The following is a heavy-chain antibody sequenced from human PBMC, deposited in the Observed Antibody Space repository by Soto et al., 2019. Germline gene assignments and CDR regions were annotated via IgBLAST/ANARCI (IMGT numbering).Heavy chain of an antibody. J-gene: IGHJ6*02. V-gene: IGHV1-18*01. Sequence: QALLEQSGGQVKKPGAAVKVSCQASGYTFASYGISWVRQVPGQGLEWTGWISGCTGITNYGQKFQGRLTLTTDTSTNIVHMELRSLTSDDTAIYYCARDPIAVTEKTYYYYGLDVWGQGTTVTVSS. CDR2: ISGCTGIT. CDR1: GYTFASYG. D-gene: IGHD6-19*01. CDR3: ARDPIAVTEKTYYYYGLDV.